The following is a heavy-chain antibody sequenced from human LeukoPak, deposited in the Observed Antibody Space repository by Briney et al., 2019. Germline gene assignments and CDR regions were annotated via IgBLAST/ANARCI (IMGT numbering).Heavy chain of an antibody. J-gene: IGHJ6*02. CDR2: ISSSGSTI. CDR1: GFTFSDYY. D-gene: IGHD6-6*01. Sequence: GGSLRLSCAASGFTFSDYYMSWIRQAPGKGLEWVSYISSSGSTIYYADSVKGRFTISRDNAKNSLYLQMNSLRAEDTAVYYCARDKEYSSSSPYYYGMDVWGQGTTATVSS. CDR3: ARDKEYSSSSPYYYGMDV. V-gene: IGHV3-11*01.